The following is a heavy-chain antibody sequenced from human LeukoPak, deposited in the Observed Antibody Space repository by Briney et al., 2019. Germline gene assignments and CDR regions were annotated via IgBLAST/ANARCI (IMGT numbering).Heavy chain of an antibody. J-gene: IGHJ4*02. V-gene: IGHV3-30*02. D-gene: IGHD1-1*01. CDR1: GFTFTDDG. CDR3: ANLPYNWNEYFDDY. CDR2: IASDGNYR. Sequence: PGGSLRLSCAASGFTFTDDGMHWVRQSAGHGLGWVAYIASDGNYRDYVDSVRGRFTVSRDNSKNTLYLQMDSLRAEDTAVYYCANLPYNWNEYFDDYWGQGTLVTVSS.